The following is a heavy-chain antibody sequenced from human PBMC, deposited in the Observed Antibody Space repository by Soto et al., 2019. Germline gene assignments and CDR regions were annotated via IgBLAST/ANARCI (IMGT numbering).Heavy chain of an antibody. J-gene: IGHJ4*02. D-gene: IGHD3-22*01. Sequence: GGSLRLSCAASGFTFSSYAMSWVRQAPGKGLEWVSAISGSGGSTYYADSVKGRFTISRDNSKNTLYLQMNSLRAEDTAVYYCVKDPNYDSSGYYFEGTNYFDYWGQGTLVTVSS. CDR2: ISGSGGST. CDR1: GFTFSSYA. CDR3: VKDPNYDSSGYYFEGTNYFDY. V-gene: IGHV3-23*01.